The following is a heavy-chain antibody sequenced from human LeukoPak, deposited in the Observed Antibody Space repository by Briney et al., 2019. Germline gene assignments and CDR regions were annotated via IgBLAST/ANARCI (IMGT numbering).Heavy chain of an antibody. Sequence: GGSLRLSCAASGFTFSGSSMHCDRQPSGEGLEWVGRIRSKANSYATTYAAAVKGRFNISRDDSKNTAYLQMNSLKTEDTAVYYCTRSTDCSGGSCYSYYYMDVWGKGTTVTVSS. J-gene: IGHJ6*03. D-gene: IGHD2-15*01. CDR2: IRSKANSYAT. V-gene: IGHV3-73*01. CDR3: TRSTDCSGGSCYSYYYMDV. CDR1: GFTFSGSS.